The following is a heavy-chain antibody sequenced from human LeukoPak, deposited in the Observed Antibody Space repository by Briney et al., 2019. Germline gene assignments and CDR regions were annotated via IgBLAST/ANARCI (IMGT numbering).Heavy chain of an antibody. D-gene: IGHD5-18*01. CDR3: AKGAGGFSYYNWFDP. CDR2: INHSGST. Sequence: SETLSLTCAVYGGPFNGYYWSWIRQPPGKGLEWIGEINHSGSTNYNPSLKSRVTISIHTSKNQFSLKLNSVTAADTAIYYCAKGAGGFSYYNWFDPWGQGTLVTVSS. J-gene: IGHJ5*02. CDR1: GGPFNGYY. V-gene: IGHV4-34*01.